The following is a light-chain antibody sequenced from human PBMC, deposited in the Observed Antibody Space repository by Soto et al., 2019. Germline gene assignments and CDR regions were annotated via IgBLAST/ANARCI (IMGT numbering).Light chain of an antibody. CDR2: GVS. J-gene: IGLJ1*01. CDR1: SSDVGNYNY. V-gene: IGLV2-14*01. CDR3: SSSTTSSPPHYV. Sequence: QSALTQPASVSGSPGQSITISCTGTSSDVGNYNYVSWYQQHPGKAPKVIIYGVSNRPSGVSNRFSGSKSGNTASLTISGLQAEDEGDFFCSSSTTSSPPHYVFGTGPKATVL.